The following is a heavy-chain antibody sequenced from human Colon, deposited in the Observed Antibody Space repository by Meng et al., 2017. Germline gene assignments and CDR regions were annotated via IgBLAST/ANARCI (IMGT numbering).Heavy chain of an antibody. D-gene: IGHD1-26*01. CDR1: GGSISTGGYY. V-gene: IGHV4-31*01. CDR3: ARVRRSGDDFDY. J-gene: IGHJ4*02. Sequence: QVQLQESGPGLVKPSQTLSLTCTVSGGSISTGGYYWSWIRQLPGKDLEWIGYIYYSGSTYYNPSLRSLVSISVDTSKNQFSLRLTSVTAADTAVYYCARVRRSGDDFDYWGQGTLVTVSS. CDR2: IYYSGST.